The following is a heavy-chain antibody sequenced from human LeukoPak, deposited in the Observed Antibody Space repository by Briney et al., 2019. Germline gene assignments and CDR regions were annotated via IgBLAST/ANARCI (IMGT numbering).Heavy chain of an antibody. CDR2: IYSGGST. CDR3: ARGGSYLSAFDI. Sequence: GGSLRLSCAASRFTFSIYGMSWVRQAPGKGLEWVSIIYSGGSTFYADSVKGRFTISRDNSKNTLYLQMNSLRAEDTAVYYCARGGSYLSAFDIWGQGTMVTVSS. V-gene: IGHV3-53*01. D-gene: IGHD1-26*01. J-gene: IGHJ3*02. CDR1: RFTFSIYG.